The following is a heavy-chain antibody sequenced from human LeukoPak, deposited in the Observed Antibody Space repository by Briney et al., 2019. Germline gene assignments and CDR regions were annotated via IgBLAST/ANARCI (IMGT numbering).Heavy chain of an antibody. CDR1: GDSTYNSIHY. J-gene: IGHJ4*02. CDR3: AREYTLYRSGWFLDY. Sequence: SEILSLTCTVSGDSTYNSIHYWGWIRQPPGKGLEWIGSIDYSGSTYYNPSLKSRATISIDTSKNQFSLKLSSVTAADTAVFYCAREYTLYRSGWFLDYWGQGTVVTVSS. CDR2: IDYSGST. D-gene: IGHD6-19*01. V-gene: IGHV4-39*07.